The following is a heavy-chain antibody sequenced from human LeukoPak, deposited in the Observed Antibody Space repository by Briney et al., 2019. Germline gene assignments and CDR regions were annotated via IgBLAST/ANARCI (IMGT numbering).Heavy chain of an antibody. CDR2: IYSGGST. J-gene: IGHJ4*02. V-gene: IGHV3-53*01. CDR1: GFTVSSKY. D-gene: IGHD3-9*01. CDR3: ARCRGHYDILTGYYFDY. Sequence: GGSLRLSCAASGFTVSSKYMSWVRQAPGKGLEWVSVIYSGGSTYYADSVKGRFTISRDNSKNTLYLQMNSLRAEDTAVYYCARCRGHYDILTGYYFDYWGQGTLVTVSS.